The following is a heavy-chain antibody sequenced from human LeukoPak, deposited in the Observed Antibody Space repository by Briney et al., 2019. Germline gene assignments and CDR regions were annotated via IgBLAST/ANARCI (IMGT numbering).Heavy chain of an antibody. Sequence: GGSLRLSCAASGFTFSTYAMNWVRQAPGKGLEWVSSISGDGRSTYYADSVTGRFTISRDSSKNTLFLQMNSLRAEDTAIYYCAKDSEGVTIFGTSFDYWGQGALVSVSS. CDR1: GFTFSTYA. CDR3: AKDSEGVTIFGTSFDY. V-gene: IGHV3-23*01. CDR2: ISGDGRST. J-gene: IGHJ4*02. D-gene: IGHD3-3*01.